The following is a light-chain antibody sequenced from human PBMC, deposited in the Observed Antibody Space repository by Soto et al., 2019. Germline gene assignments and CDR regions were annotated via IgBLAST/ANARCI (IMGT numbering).Light chain of an antibody. J-gene: IGKJ5*01. CDR2: GAS. Sequence: EIVMTQSPATLSVSPGERATLSCRASQSVSSNLAWYQQKPGQAPRLLIYGASTRATGIPARFSGSGSETDFTLTISSLRSEDSAVYHCQQYNNWPITFGQGTRLENK. V-gene: IGKV3D-15*01. CDR1: QSVSSN. CDR3: QQYNNWPIT.